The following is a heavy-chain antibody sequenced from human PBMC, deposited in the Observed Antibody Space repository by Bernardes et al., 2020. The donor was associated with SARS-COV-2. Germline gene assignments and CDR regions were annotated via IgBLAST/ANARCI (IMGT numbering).Heavy chain of an antibody. D-gene: IGHD2-2*01. CDR1: GFTFDDYG. Sequence: GGSLRLSCAASGFTFDDYGMSWVRQAPGKGLEWVSGINWNGGSTGYADSVKGRFTISRDNAKNSLYLQMNSLRAEDTALYYCARDGLITSCYPVCDYYYYYMDVWGKGTTVTVSS. V-gene: IGHV3-20*04. CDR2: INWNGGST. J-gene: IGHJ6*03. CDR3: ARDGLITSCYPVCDYYYYYMDV.